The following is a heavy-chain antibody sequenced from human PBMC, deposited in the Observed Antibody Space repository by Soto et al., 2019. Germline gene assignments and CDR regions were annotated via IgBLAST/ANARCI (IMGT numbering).Heavy chain of an antibody. CDR1: GGSFSGYY. Sequence: SETLSLTCAVYGGSFSGYYWSWIRQPPGKGLEWIGEINHSGSTNYNPSLKSRVTISVDTSKNQFSLKLSSVTAADTAVYYCARHLEYFDWLSHYYYYYYMDVWGKGTTVTVSS. J-gene: IGHJ6*03. CDR3: ARHLEYFDWLSHYYYYYYMDV. CDR2: INHSGST. D-gene: IGHD3-9*01. V-gene: IGHV4-34*01.